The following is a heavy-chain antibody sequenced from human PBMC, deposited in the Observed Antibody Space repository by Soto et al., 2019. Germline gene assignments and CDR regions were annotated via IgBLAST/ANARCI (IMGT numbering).Heavy chain of an antibody. CDR3: ARELPTVTFFDY. J-gene: IGHJ4*02. CDR1: GFTFSIYA. Sequence: QVQLVESGGGVVQPGRSLRLSCAASGFTFSIYAIHWVRQAPGKGLEWVAAISYDGNEKYYADSVKGRFTISRDSSKNTAYLQMNRLRAEDTDVYYCARELPTVTFFDYWGQGNLVTVSS. D-gene: IGHD4-17*01. V-gene: IGHV3-30*14. CDR2: ISYDGNEK.